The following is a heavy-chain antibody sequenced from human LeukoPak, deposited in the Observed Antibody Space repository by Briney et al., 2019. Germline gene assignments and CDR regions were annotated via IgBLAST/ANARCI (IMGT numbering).Heavy chain of an antibody. CDR1: GGSLSSSSYY. CDR3: ARDKVGYFDL. Sequence: PSETLSLTCTVSGGSLSSSSYYWGWIRQPPGKGLEWIGSIYYSGSTYYNPSLKSRVTISVDTSKNQFSLKLSSVTAADTAVYYCARDKVGYFDLWGRGTLVTVSS. V-gene: IGHV4-39*07. J-gene: IGHJ2*01. CDR2: IYYSGST.